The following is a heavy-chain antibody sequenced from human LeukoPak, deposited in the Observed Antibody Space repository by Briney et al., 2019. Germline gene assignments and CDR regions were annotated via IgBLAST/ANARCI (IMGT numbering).Heavy chain of an antibody. D-gene: IGHD5-24*01. CDR1: GVSISSGDYS. J-gene: IGHJ4*02. Sequence: SETLSLTCAVSGVSISSGDYSWSWIRQPPGKGLEWIGYIYHSGSTYYNPPLKSRVTISVDRSKNQFSLKLSSVTAADTAVYYCARGGDGYNDFDYWGQGTLVTVSS. V-gene: IGHV4-30-2*01. CDR3: ARGGDGYNDFDY. CDR2: IYHSGST.